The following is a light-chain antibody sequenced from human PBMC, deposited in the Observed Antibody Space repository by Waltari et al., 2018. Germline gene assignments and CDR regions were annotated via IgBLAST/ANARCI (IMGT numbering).Light chain of an antibody. CDR3: QENNHWPPVWT. CDR1: QSVSSN. CDR2: AAS. Sequence: EIVLTQSPATLSVSPGERVTLSCRASQSVSSNLAWYQQKPGQAPRLIISAASNRATGIPARFSGSGSGTEFTLTISSLQSEDFAVYYCQENNHWPPVWTFGQGTNVEIK. J-gene: IGKJ1*01. V-gene: IGKV3-15*01.